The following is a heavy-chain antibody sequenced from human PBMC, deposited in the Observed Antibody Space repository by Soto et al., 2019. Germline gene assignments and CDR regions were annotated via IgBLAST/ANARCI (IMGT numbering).Heavy chain of an antibody. D-gene: IGHD1-7*01. CDR2: IKQDGSEK. Sequence: QTGGSLRLSCAASGFTFSSYWMSWVRQAPGKGLEWVANIKQDGSEKYYVDSVKGRFTISRDNAKNSLYLQMNSLRAEDTAVYYCAGGFRNSKSPFDYWGQGTLVTVSS. J-gene: IGHJ4*02. CDR1: GFTFSSYW. CDR3: AGGFRNSKSPFDY. V-gene: IGHV3-7*04.